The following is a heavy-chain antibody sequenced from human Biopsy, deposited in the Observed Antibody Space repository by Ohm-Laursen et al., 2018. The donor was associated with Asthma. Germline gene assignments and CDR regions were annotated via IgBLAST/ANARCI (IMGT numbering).Heavy chain of an antibody. CDR1: GGSISNSNYY. CDR3: ARGPELDV. CDR2: TNERGVT. J-gene: IGHJ6*02. V-gene: IGHV4-39*07. Sequence: SDTLSLTWTVSGGSISNSNYYWGWIRQSPGKGLEWIGETNERGVTNNNPSLKSRVIISIDTYWNRVSLKLTSVTAADTAVYFCARGPELDVWGQGTTVTVSS.